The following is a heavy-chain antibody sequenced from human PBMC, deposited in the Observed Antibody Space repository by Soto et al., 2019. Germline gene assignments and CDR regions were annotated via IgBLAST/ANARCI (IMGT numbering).Heavy chain of an antibody. J-gene: IGHJ4*02. V-gene: IGHV1-3*01. CDR3: AKRTSMSGNYYFDY. D-gene: IGHD3-10*01. Sequence: VSVKVSCKASGYTFTSYAMHWVRQAPGQRLEWMGWINGDNGNTKYSQKFQGRVTISRDTSASTAYMELSSLRAEDTAVYYCAKRTSMSGNYYFDYWGQGTLVTVSS. CDR2: INGDNGNT. CDR1: GYTFTSYA.